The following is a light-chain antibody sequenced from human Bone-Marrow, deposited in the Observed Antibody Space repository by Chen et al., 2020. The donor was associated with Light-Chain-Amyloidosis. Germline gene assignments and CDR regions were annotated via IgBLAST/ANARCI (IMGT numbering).Light chain of an antibody. CDR2: DDC. V-gene: IGLV3-21*02. J-gene: IGLJ3*02. CDR3: QVWDRSSDRPV. Sequence: SYVLTQPSSVSVAPGQTATIACGGNNIGSTSVHWYQQTPGQAPLLVVYDDCDRPSGIPERLSGSNSGNTATLTIGRVEAGDETDYYCQVWDRSSDRPVFGGGTKLTVL. CDR1: NIGSTS.